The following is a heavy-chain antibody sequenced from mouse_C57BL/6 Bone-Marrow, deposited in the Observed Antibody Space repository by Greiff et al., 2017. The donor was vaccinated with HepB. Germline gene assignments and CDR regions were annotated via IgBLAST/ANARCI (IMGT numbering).Heavy chain of an antibody. Sequence: VQLQQSGPELVKPGASVKISCKASGYSFTDYNMNWVKQSNGKSLEWIGVINPNYGTTSYNQKFKGKATLTVDQSSSTAYMQLNSLTSEDSAVYYCAVPHYYVSSPDAMDYWGQGTSVTVSS. D-gene: IGHD1-1*01. V-gene: IGHV1-39*01. CDR1: GYSFTDYN. J-gene: IGHJ4*01. CDR2: INPNYGTT. CDR3: AVPHYYVSSPDAMDY.